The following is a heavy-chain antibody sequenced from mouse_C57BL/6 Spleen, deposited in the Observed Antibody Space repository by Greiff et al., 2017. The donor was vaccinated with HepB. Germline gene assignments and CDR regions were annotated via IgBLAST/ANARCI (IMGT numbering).Heavy chain of an antibody. CDR3: ARGVLWDLDY. J-gene: IGHJ4*01. CDR1: GYTFTDYY. CDR2: INPNNGGT. D-gene: IGHD1-1*02. V-gene: IGHV1-26*01. Sequence: VQLQQSGPELVKPGASVKISCKASGYTFTDYYMNWVKQSHGKSLEWIGDINPNNGGTSYNQKFKGKATLTVDKSSSTAYMELRSLTSEDSAVYYCARGVLWDLDYWGQGTSVTVSS.